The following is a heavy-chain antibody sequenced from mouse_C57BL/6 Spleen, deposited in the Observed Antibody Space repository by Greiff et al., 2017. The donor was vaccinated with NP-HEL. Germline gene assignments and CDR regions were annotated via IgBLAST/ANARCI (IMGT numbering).Heavy chain of an antibody. J-gene: IGHJ4*01. CDR3: ARNLEGDGYYAMDY. D-gene: IGHD3-3*01. Sequence: VKLVESGPGLVAPSQSLSIPCTVSGFSLTSYAISWVRQPPGKGLEWLGVIWTGGGTNYNSALKSRLSISKDNSKRQGFLKMNRLQTDDKARYYCARNLEGDGYYAMDYWGQGTSVTVSS. CDR2: IWTGGGT. CDR1: GFSLTSYA. V-gene: IGHV2-9-1*01.